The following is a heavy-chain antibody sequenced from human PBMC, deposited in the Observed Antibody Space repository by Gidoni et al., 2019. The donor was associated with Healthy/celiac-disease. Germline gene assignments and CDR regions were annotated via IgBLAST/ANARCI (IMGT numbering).Heavy chain of an antibody. D-gene: IGHD3-3*01. V-gene: IGHV3-48*01. Sequence: EVQLVESGGGLVQPGGSLRLSWAASGFTFSSYRLNWVRQAPGKGLEWVSYISSSSSTIYYADSVKGRFTISRDNAKNALYLQMNSLRAEDTAVYYCARVDYDFWSGYYTGYMDVWGKGTTVTVSS. CDR1: GFTFSSYR. CDR2: ISSSSSTI. CDR3: ARVDYDFWSGYYTGYMDV. J-gene: IGHJ6*03.